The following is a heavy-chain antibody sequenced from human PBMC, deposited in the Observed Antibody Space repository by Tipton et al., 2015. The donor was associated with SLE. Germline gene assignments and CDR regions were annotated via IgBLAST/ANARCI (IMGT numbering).Heavy chain of an antibody. Sequence: TLSLTCTVSVGSLSRGDYYWGWIRQSPGKGLEWIGTLHDSGTTYYNPSLKSRVTISVDPSKNQFSLNLSSVTAADTAVYYCARALLFFDPWGQGTLVTVSS. V-gene: IGHV4-39*07. CDR3: ARALLFFDP. J-gene: IGHJ5*02. CDR1: VGSLSRGDYY. CDR2: LHDSGTT.